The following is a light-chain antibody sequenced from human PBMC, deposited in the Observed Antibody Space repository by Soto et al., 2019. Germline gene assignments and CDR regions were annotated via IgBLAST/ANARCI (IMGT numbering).Light chain of an antibody. J-gene: IGKJ4*01. CDR1: QSGSSY. Sequence: EIILKHSAATLSVSTGERATLSCRASQSGSSYLAWYQQTPGQAPRLLIYGASSRATGIPDRFSGSGSGTEFTLTISSLQPEDFATYYCQQANIFPLTFGGGTKVDIK. CDR2: GAS. CDR3: QQANIFPLT. V-gene: IGKV3-11*01.